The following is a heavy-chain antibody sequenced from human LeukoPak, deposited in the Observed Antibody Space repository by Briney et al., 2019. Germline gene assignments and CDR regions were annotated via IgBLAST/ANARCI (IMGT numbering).Heavy chain of an antibody. V-gene: IGHV3-30*04. Sequence: GGSLRLSCAASGFTFSTYAMHWVRQALGKGLEWVAVISYDGRKKYYADSVKGRFTISRDNSKATLYLQMNSLRAEDTALYYCARELLGAFDYWGQGTLVTVSS. D-gene: IGHD7-27*01. CDR3: ARELLGAFDY. CDR1: GFTFSTYA. J-gene: IGHJ4*02. CDR2: ISYDGRKK.